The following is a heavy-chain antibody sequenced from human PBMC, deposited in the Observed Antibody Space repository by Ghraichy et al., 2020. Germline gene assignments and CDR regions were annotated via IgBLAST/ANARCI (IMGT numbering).Heavy chain of an antibody. Sequence: GGSLRLSCAASGFTFSSYWMSWVRQAPGKGLEWVANIKQDGSEKYYVDSVKGRFTISRDNAKNSLYLQMNSLRAEDTAVYYCARDLSGYSSSWYHYYYYYYMDVWGKGTTVTVSS. V-gene: IGHV3-7*03. CDR1: GFTFSSYW. CDR3: ARDLSGYSSSWYHYYYYYYMDV. D-gene: IGHD6-13*01. CDR2: IKQDGSEK. J-gene: IGHJ6*03.